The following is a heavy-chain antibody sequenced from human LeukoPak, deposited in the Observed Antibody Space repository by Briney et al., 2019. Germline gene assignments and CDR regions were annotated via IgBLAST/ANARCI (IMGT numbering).Heavy chain of an antibody. CDR1: GFSFSTYA. CDR3: AKGRGWLQFFDY. J-gene: IGHJ4*02. V-gene: IGHV3-23*01. Sequence: GGSLRLSCTASGFSFSTYAMNWVRQAPGKGLEWVSTISGGGGSTFCADSVKGRFTISRDNSKNTLYLQMNSLRAEDTAVYYCAKGRGWLQFFDYWGQGTLVTVSS. CDR2: ISGGGGST. D-gene: IGHD5-24*01.